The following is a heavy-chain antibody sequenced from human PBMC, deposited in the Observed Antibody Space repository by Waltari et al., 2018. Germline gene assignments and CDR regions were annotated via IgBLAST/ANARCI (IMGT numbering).Heavy chain of an antibody. CDR2: IYHSGST. CDR3: ARRDYDFWSGYYRLDAFDI. V-gene: IGHV4-38-2*01. CDR1: GYSISSGYY. D-gene: IGHD3-3*01. J-gene: IGHJ3*02. Sequence: CAGSGYSISSGYYWGWIRQPPGKGLEWIGSIYHSGSTYYNPSLKSRVTISVDTSKNQFSLKLSSVTAADTAVYYCARRDYDFWSGYYRLDAFDIWGQGTMVTVSS.